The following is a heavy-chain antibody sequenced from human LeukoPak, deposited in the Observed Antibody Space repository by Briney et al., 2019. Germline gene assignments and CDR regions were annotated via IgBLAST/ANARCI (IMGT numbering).Heavy chain of an antibody. Sequence: GGSLRLSCAAFGFTFSSNAMSWVRQAPGKGLEWVSAISGSGGSTYYADSVKGRFTISRDNSKNTLYLQMNSLRAEDTAVYYCAKDARISMIVVVRGARPYYFDYWGQGTLVTVSS. D-gene: IGHD3-22*01. CDR2: ISGSGGST. V-gene: IGHV3-23*01. CDR1: GFTFSSNA. CDR3: AKDARISMIVVVRGARPYYFDY. J-gene: IGHJ4*02.